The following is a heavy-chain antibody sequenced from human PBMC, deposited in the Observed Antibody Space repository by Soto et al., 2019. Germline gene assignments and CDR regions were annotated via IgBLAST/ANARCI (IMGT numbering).Heavy chain of an antibody. D-gene: IGHD3-3*01. CDR3: ARHAYYDFWSGYSGYYGMDV. J-gene: IGHJ6*02. Sequence: KPSETLSLTCTVSGGSISSSSYYWGWIRQPPGKGLEWIGSIYYSGSTYYNPSLKSRVTISVDTSKNQFSLKLSSVTAADTAVYYCARHAYYDFWSGYSGYYGMDVWGQGTTVTVSS. V-gene: IGHV4-39*01. CDR2: IYYSGST. CDR1: GGSISSSSYY.